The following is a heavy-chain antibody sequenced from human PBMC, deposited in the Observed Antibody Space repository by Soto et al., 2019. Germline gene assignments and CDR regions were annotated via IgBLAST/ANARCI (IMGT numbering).Heavy chain of an antibody. CDR2: INHSGST. J-gene: IGHJ5*02. D-gene: IGHD3-3*01. Sequence: SETLSLTCAVYGGSFSGYYWSWIRQPPGKGLEWIGEINHSGSTNYNPSLKSRVTISVDTSKNQFSLKLSSVTAADTAVYYCARMGSITIFGVVINWFDPWGQGTLVTVSS. CDR3: ARMGSITIFGVVINWFDP. V-gene: IGHV4-34*01. CDR1: GGSFSGYY.